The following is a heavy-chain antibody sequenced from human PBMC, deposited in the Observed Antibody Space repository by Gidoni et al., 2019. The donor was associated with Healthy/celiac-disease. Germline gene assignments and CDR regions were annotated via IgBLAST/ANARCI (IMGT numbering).Heavy chain of an antibody. CDR1: GFTFSSYG. CDR2: IWYDGSNK. J-gene: IGHJ4*02. V-gene: IGHV3-33*01. Sequence: QVQLVESGGGVVQPGRSLRLSCAASGFTFSSYGMPWVRQAPGKGLEWVAVIWYDGSNKYYADSVKGRFTISRDNSKNTLYLQMNSLRAEDTAVYYCARGGIAVAGTFDYWGQGTLVTVSS. CDR3: ARGGIAVAGTFDY. D-gene: IGHD6-19*01.